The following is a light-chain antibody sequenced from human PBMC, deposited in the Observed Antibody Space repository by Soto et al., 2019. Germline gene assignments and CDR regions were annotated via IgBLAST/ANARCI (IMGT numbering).Light chain of an antibody. CDR3: QQSYTTPR. CDR1: QSISSY. V-gene: IGKV1-39*01. CDR2: AAS. J-gene: IGKJ3*01. Sequence: DIQMTQSPSSLSASVGDRVTITCRASQSISSYLNWYQQKPGKAPKLLIYAASSLQSGVPSRLSGSGSGTDFTLTISSLKPEDFATYYCQQSYTTPRFGPGTKVDIK.